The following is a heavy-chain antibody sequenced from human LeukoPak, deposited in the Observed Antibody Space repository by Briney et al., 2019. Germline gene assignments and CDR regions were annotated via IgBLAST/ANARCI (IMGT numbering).Heavy chain of an antibody. CDR2: INHSGST. V-gene: IGHV4-34*01. CDR3: ARLRGTLVPASSFDY. D-gene: IGHD2-2*01. CDR1: GGSFSDYY. Sequence: PSETLSLTCAVYGGSFSDYYWSWIRQPPGKGLEWIGEINHSGSTNYNPSLKSRVTISVDTSKNQFSLKLSSVTAADTAVYYCARLRGTLVPASSFDYWGQGTLVTVSS. J-gene: IGHJ4*02.